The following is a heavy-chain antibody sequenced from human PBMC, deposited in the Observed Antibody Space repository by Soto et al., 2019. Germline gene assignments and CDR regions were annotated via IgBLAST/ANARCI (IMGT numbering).Heavy chain of an antibody. CDR1: GFTFSSYA. Sequence: GGFLRLSCAASGFTFSSYAMSWVRQAPGKGLEWVSAISGSGGSTYYADSVKGRFTISRDNSKNTLYLQMNSLRAEDTAVYYCEKDPHIYYDLNWFDPWGQGTLVTVSS. V-gene: IGHV3-23*01. CDR2: ISGSGGST. D-gene: IGHD3-22*01. CDR3: EKDPHIYYDLNWFDP. J-gene: IGHJ5*02.